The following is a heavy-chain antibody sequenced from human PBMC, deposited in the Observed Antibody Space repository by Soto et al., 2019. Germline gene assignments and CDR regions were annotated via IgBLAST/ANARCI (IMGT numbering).Heavy chain of an antibody. V-gene: IGHV6-1*01. D-gene: IGHD1-26*01. CDR2: TYYRSKWYN. J-gene: IGHJ6*02. Sequence: PSQTLSLTCAISGDSVSSNSAAWNWIRQSPSRGLEWLGRTYYRSKWYNDYAVSVKSRITINPDTSKNQFSLQLNSVTPEDTAVYYCARWDRLVVRATTSYYSGMDVWGQGTTVTVSS. CDR1: GDSVSSNSAA. CDR3: ARWDRLVVRATTSYYSGMDV.